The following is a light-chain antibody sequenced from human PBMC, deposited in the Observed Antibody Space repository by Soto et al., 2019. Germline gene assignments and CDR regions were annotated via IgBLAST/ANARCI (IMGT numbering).Light chain of an antibody. Sequence: QSALTQPASVSGSPGQSITISCTGTSSDVGGYNYVSWYQQHPGKAPKLMIYDVSNRPSGVSNRFSGSKSGNTASLTISGLHAEDEADYYCSSYTSSSTGDVFGTGTKLTVL. J-gene: IGLJ1*01. CDR3: SSYTSSSTGDV. CDR1: SSDVGGYNY. CDR2: DVS. V-gene: IGLV2-14*01.